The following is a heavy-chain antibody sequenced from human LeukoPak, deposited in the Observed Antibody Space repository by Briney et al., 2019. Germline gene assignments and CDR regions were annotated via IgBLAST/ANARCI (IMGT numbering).Heavy chain of an antibody. CDR3: ARGPPLFDP. V-gene: IGHV3-7*01. CDR1: GFSFSTYW. Sequence: GGSLRLSCAASGFSFSTYWINWVRQAPGKGLEWVANINQDGRENYYVDSVKGRFTISRDNAKNSLYLQMNSLRAEDTGVYYCARGPPLFDPWGQGTLVAVSS. J-gene: IGHJ5*02. CDR2: INQDGREN.